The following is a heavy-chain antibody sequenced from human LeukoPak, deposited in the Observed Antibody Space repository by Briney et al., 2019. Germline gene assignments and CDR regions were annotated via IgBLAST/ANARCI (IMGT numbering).Heavy chain of an antibody. CDR2: IYTGGTT. CDR1: GFTVSSNY. V-gene: IGHV3-53*01. J-gene: IGHJ4*02. Sequence: GGSLRLSCAASGFTVSSNYMSWVRQAPGKGLEWVSVIYTGGTTNYADSVKGRFTISRDNSKNTLYLQMNSLRAEDTAVYYCARGGTGPKGVLYYFDYWGQGTLVTVSS. CDR3: ARGGTGPKGVLYYFDY. D-gene: IGHD3/OR15-3a*01.